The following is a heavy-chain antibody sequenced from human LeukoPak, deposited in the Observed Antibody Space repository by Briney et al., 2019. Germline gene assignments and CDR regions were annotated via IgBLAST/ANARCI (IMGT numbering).Heavy chain of an antibody. D-gene: IGHD6-19*01. CDR2: INPNSGGT. Sequence: ASVKVSCKASGYAFTGYYIHWVRQAPGQGLEWMGWINPNSGGTKYAQKFQGRVTMTRDASITTAYMGLSRLRSDDTAVYYCAKGRVVAGSKSLTYHWFDPWGQGTLVTVSS. CDR3: AKGRVVAGSKSLTYHWFDP. V-gene: IGHV1-2*02. CDR1: GYAFTGYY. J-gene: IGHJ5*02.